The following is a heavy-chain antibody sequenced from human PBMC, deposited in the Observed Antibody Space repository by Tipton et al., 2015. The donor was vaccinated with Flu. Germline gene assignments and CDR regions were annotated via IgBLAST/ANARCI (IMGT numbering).Heavy chain of an antibody. CDR1: GGSISSYY. Sequence: TLSLTCTVSGGSISSYYWSWIRQPPGKGLEWIGYIYYSGSTNYNPSLKSRVTISVDTSKNQFSLKLSSVTAADTAVYYCARGRRGIGYCSSTSCYRGDYYYYYYGMDVWGQGTTIPVSS. CDR3: ARGRRGIGYCSSTSCYRGDYYYYYYGMDV. CDR2: IYYSGST. D-gene: IGHD2-2*02. J-gene: IGHJ6*02. V-gene: IGHV4-59*01.